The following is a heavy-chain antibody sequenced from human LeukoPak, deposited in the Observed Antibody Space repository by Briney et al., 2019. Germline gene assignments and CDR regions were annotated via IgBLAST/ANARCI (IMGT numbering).Heavy chain of an antibody. CDR2: IIPIFGTA. Sequence: SVKVSCKASGGTFSSYAISWVRQAPGQGLEWMGGIIPIFGTANYAQKFQGRVTITADESTSTAYMELRSLRSDDTAVYYCARVFKILAAAGINGAFDIWGQGTMVTVSS. J-gene: IGHJ3*02. CDR3: ARVFKILAAAGINGAFDI. D-gene: IGHD6-13*01. V-gene: IGHV1-69*01. CDR1: GGTFSSYA.